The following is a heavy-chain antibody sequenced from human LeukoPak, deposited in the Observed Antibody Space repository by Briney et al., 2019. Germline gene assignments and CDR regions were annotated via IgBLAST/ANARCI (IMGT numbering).Heavy chain of an antibody. CDR3: ASGIVVVPARGAFDI. Sequence: PGRSLRPSCAASGFTFSSYAMHWVRQAPGKGLEWVAVISYDGSNKYYADSVKGRFTISRDNSKNTLYLQMNSLRAEDTAVYYCASGIVVVPARGAFDIWGQGTMVTVSS. V-gene: IGHV3-30-3*01. CDR2: ISYDGSNK. J-gene: IGHJ3*02. CDR1: GFTFSSYA. D-gene: IGHD2-2*01.